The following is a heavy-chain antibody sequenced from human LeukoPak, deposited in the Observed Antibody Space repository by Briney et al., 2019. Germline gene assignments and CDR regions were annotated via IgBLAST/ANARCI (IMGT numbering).Heavy chain of an antibody. J-gene: IGHJ6*02. D-gene: IGHD3-10*01. Sequence: ASVKVSCKASGYTFTGYYMHWVRQAPGQGLEWMGWINPNSGGTKYAQKFQGRVTMTRDTSISTAYMELSRLRSDDTAVYYCARDTAPGGYYYYGMDVWGQGTTVTVSS. CDR2: INPNSGGT. CDR1: GYTFTGYY. V-gene: IGHV1-2*02. CDR3: ARDTAPGGYYYYGMDV.